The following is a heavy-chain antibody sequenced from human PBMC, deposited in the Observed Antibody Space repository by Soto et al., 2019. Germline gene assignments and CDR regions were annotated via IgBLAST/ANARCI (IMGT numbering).Heavy chain of an antibody. CDR1: GFNFSNHW. J-gene: IGHJ5*02. V-gene: IGHV3-74*01. D-gene: IGHD2-21*02. CDR2: ITSDGKSK. Sequence: VGSLRLSCAASGFNFSNHWMHWVRQRPAEGLVWVSRITSDGKSKAYAESVKGRSAISRDNAKNTLYLQMNGLTAEDTAVYYCARESGDWPLNWFDPWGQGTLVTVSS. CDR3: ARESGDWPLNWFDP.